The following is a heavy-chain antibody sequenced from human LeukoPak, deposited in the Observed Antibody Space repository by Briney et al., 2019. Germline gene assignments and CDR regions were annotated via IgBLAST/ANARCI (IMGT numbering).Heavy chain of an antibody. CDR2: IYTSGST. V-gene: IGHV4-4*07. J-gene: IGHJ6*03. Sequence: SETLSLTCTVSGGSISSYYWSWIRQPAGKGLEWIGRIYTSGSTNYNPSLKSRVTMSVGTSKNQFSLKLSSVTAADTAVYYCARGSNWNDRSHYYFYMDVWGKGTTVTVSS. CDR3: ARGSNWNDRSHYYFYMDV. D-gene: IGHD1-20*01. CDR1: GGSISSYY.